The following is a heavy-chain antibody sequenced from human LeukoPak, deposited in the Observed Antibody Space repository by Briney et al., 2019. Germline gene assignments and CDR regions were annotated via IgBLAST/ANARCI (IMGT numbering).Heavy chain of an antibody. CDR1: GFTFSSYA. CDR2: ISGSGGST. D-gene: IGHD3-22*01. V-gene: IGHV3-23*01. J-gene: IGHJ4*02. CDR3: AKLRYYDSSGSDFDY. Sequence: GGSLRLSCAASGFTFSSYAMSWVRQAPGKGLEWVSAISGSGGSTYYADSVKGRFTISRDNSKNTLYLQMNSLRAEDTAVYYCAKLRYYDSSGSDFDYWGQGTLVTVSS.